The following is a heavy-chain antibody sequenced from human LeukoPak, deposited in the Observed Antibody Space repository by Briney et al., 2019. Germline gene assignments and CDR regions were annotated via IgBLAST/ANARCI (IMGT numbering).Heavy chain of an antibody. D-gene: IGHD3-3*01. J-gene: IGHJ4*02. CDR2: IYRGGDT. Sequence: PGGSLRLSCAASGLTVGSKYMGWVRQAPGKGLEWASVIYRGGDTYYADSVRGRFTVSRDISQNTLYLQMNRLRVEDTAVYYCATRPDDNDFPYFDFWGQGTLVLVSS. V-gene: IGHV3-66*01. CDR3: ATRPDDNDFPYFDF. CDR1: GLTVGSKY.